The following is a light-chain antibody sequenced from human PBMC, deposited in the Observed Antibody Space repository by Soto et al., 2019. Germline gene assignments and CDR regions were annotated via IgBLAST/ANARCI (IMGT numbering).Light chain of an antibody. Sequence: DIQLTQSPSFLSASVGDRVTITCRASQGINDYLAWYQQKPGKAPKLLIYAASTLQSEVPSRFSGSASGTEFTLTISSLQPEDFPTYYCQQFNTYPLTFGGGTKVEVK. CDR1: QGINDY. CDR2: AAS. V-gene: IGKV1-9*01. CDR3: QQFNTYPLT. J-gene: IGKJ4*01.